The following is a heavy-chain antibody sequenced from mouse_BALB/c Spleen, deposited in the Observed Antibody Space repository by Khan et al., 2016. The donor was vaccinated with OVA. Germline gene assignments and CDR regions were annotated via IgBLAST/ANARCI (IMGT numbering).Heavy chain of an antibody. CDR1: GYTFSTYW. V-gene: IGHV1-7*01. Sequence: QVQLQQSGAALAKPGASVKMSCKASGYTFSTYWMHWVKQRPGQGLEWIGYINPTSGYTDYNEKFKDKATLSADKSSSTASMQLRLLTSEASAVDYGKRDRSDYWGQGTTLTVSS. CDR3: KRDRSDY. CDR2: INPTSGYT. J-gene: IGHJ2*01.